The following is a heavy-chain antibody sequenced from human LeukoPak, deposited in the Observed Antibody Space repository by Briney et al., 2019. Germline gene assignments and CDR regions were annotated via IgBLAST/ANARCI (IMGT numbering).Heavy chain of an antibody. Sequence: SVKVSCKASGYTFTSYGISWVRQAPGQGLEWMGGIIPIFGTANYAQKFQGRVTITTDESTSTAYMELSSLRSEDTAVYYCARGHQLLLLDYWGQGTLVTVSS. CDR1: GYTFTSYG. CDR2: IIPIFGTA. V-gene: IGHV1-69*05. CDR3: ARGHQLLLLDY. J-gene: IGHJ4*02. D-gene: IGHD2-2*01.